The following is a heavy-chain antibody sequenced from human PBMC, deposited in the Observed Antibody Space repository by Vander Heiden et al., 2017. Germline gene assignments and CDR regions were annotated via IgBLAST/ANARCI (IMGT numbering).Heavy chain of an antibody. CDR2: IWYDGSNK. V-gene: IGHV3-33*01. D-gene: IGHD6-19*01. Sequence: QVQLVESGGGVVQPGTSLPLSCPAPGFPFRSYGLHSLPRAPGKVLEWVAVIWYDGSNKYYADSVKGRFTISRDNSKNTLYLQMNSLRAEDTAVYYCARDDTSSGRFDPWGQGTLVTVSS. CDR1: GFPFRSYG. J-gene: IGHJ5*02. CDR3: ARDDTSSGRFDP.